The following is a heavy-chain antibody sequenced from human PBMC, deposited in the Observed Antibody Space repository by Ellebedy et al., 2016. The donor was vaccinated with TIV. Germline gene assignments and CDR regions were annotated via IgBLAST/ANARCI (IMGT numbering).Heavy chain of an antibody. CDR3: AKDTGGSLY. V-gene: IGHV3-9*01. CDR1: GFTFDDYA. CDR2: ISWNSGSI. D-gene: IGHD2-8*02. J-gene: IGHJ4*02. Sequence: GGSLRLXXAASGFTFDDYAMHWVRQAPGKGLEWVSGISWNSGSIGYADSVKGRFTISRDNAKNSLYLQMNSLRAEDTALYYCAKDTGGSLYWGQGTLVTVSS.